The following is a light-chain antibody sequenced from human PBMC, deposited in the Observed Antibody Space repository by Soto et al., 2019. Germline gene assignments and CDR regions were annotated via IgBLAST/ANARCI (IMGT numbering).Light chain of an antibody. CDR2: EVC. CDR3: SLDAGSNNVV. CDR1: SSDVGGYNY. V-gene: IGLV2-8*01. J-gene: IGLJ2*01. Sequence: QSALTQPASASGSPGQSVTISCTGTSSDVGGYNYVSWYQQHPGKAPKLIIYEVCQRPSGVPDRFSGSKSGNTASLTVSGLQAEDEAVYYCSLDAGSNNVVLGGGTQLTV.